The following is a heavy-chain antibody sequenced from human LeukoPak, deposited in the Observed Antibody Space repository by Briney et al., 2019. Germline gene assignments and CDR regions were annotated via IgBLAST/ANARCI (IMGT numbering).Heavy chain of an antibody. D-gene: IGHD3-10*01. V-gene: IGHV4-4*07. J-gene: IGHJ5*02. CDR1: GGSISSYY. Sequence: SETLSLTCTVSGGSISSYYWSWIRQPARKGLEWIGRIYTSGSTNYNPSLKSRVTMSVDTSKNQFSLKLSSVTAADTAVYYCARGRFYGSGTWKSWFDPWGQGTLVTVSS. CDR2: IYTSGST. CDR3: ARGRFYGSGTWKSWFDP.